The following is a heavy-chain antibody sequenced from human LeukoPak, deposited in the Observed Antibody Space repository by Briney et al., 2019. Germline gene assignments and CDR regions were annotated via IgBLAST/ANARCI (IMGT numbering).Heavy chain of an antibody. CDR1: GGSFSGYY. J-gene: IGHJ6*04. V-gene: IGHV4-34*01. CDR2: INHSGRT. CDR3: ARGRKRMDV. Sequence: SETLSLTCAVYGGSFSGYYWSWIRQPPGKGLEWIGEINHSGRTNYNPSLKSRVTISVDTSKNQFSLELSSVTAADTAVYYCARGRKRMDVWGKGTTVTVSS.